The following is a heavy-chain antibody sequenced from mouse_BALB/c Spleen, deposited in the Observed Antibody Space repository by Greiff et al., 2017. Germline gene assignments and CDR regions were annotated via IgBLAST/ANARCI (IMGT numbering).Heavy chain of an antibody. CDR1: GYSFTSYY. D-gene: IGHD1-2*01. J-gene: IGHJ4*01. V-gene: IGHV1-66*01. CDR2: IFPGSGNT. CDR3: AKAITYYAMDY. Sequence: QVQLQQSGPELVKPGASVKISCKASGYSFTSYYIHWVKQRPGQGLEWIGWIFPGSGNTKYNEKFKGKATLTADTSSSTAYMQLSSLTSEDSAVYFCAKAITYYAMDYWGQGTSVTVSS.